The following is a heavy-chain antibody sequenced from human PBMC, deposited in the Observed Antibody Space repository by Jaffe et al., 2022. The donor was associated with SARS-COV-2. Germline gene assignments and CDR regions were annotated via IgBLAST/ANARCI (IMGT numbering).Heavy chain of an antibody. V-gene: IGHV3-21*01. J-gene: IGHJ5*02. Sequence: EVQLVESGGGLVKPGGSLRLSCAASGFTFSSYSMNWVRQAPGKGLEWVSSISSSSSYIYYADSVKGRFTISRDNAKNSLYLQMNSLRAEDTAVYYCAREDGGSYRGNWFDPWGQGTLVTVSS. CDR1: GFTFSSYS. CDR3: AREDGGSYRGNWFDP. D-gene: IGHD1-26*01. CDR2: ISSSSSYI.